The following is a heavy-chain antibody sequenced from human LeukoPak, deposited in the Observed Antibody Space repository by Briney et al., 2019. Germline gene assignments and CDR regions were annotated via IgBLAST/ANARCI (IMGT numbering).Heavy chain of an antibody. J-gene: IGHJ3*02. D-gene: IGHD3-10*01. CDR1: GYTFTGYD. Sequence: ASVKVSCKASGYTFTGYDMHWVRQAPGQGLEWMGWINPNSGGTNYAQKFQGRVTMTRDTSISTAYMELSRLRSDDTAVYYCARDYYGSGSYYNRDAFDIWGQGTMVTVSS. CDR2: INPNSGGT. V-gene: IGHV1-2*02. CDR3: ARDYYGSGSYYNRDAFDI.